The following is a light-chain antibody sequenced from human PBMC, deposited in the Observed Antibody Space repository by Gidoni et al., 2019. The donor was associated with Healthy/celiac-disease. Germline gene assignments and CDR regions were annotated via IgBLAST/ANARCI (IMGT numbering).Light chain of an antibody. J-gene: IGLJ1*01. CDR1: SSDVGGYNY. V-gene: IGLV2-14*03. Sequence: QSALTQPASVSRSPGQSITISCTGTSSDVGGYNYVSWYQQHPGKAPKLMIYDVSNRPSGVSNRFSGSKSGNTASLTISGLQAEDEADYYCSSYTSSDYVFGTGTKVTVL. CDR3: SSYTSSDYV. CDR2: DVS.